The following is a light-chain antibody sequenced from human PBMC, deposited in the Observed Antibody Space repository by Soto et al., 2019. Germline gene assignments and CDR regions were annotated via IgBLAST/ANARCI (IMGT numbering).Light chain of an antibody. CDR2: AAS. J-gene: IGKJ4*01. CDR3: QQSYSTPLT. CDR1: QSIRTY. Sequence: DIQMTQSTSSLSASVGDRVTITCRASQSIRTYLNWYQQKPGKAPKLLIYAASNLQSGVPSRFSGSGYGTDFTLTISSLQPEDFATYYCQQSYSTPLTFGGGTKVEIK. V-gene: IGKV1-39*01.